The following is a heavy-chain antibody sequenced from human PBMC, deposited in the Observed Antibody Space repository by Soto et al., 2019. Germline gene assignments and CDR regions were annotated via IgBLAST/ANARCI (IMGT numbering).Heavy chain of an antibody. J-gene: IGHJ6*02. CDR1: GCSFIDYW. V-gene: IGHV5-51*01. D-gene: IGHD3-10*01. Sequence: PGESLKISCKGSGCSFIDYWIAWVRQMPGKGLEWMGIIYPGDSDTRYSPSFQGQITISADKSISTAYLQWSSLKASDTAMYFCARQGSQTGKFYYYGLDVWGQGTTVTVSS. CDR3: ARQGSQTGKFYYYGLDV. CDR2: IYPGDSDT.